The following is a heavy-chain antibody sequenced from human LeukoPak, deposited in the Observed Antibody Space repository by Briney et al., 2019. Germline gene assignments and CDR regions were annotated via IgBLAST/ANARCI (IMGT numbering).Heavy chain of an antibody. J-gene: IGHJ4*02. CDR3: AKDRGYSSSFLLSL. CDR1: GFTFDDYA. Sequence: PGGSLRLSCAASGFTFDDYAMHWVRQAPGKGLEWVSLISGDGGSTYYADSVKGRFTISRDNSKNSMYLQMNSLRTEDTALYYCAKDRGYSSSFLLSLWGQGTLVTVSS. CDR2: ISGDGGST. V-gene: IGHV3-43*02. D-gene: IGHD6-13*01.